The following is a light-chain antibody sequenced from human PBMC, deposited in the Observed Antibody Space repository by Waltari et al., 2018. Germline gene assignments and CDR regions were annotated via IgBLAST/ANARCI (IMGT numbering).Light chain of an antibody. J-gene: IGKJ1*01. Sequence: EIVMTQSPATLSVSPGERATLSCRPSQNGSRKLAWYQQKPGQAPRLLIYGASTRATGIPARFSGSGSGTEFTLTISSLQSEDFAVYYCQQYNNWLRTFGQGTKVEIK. V-gene: IGKV3-15*01. CDR1: QNGSRK. CDR3: QQYNNWLRT. CDR2: GAS.